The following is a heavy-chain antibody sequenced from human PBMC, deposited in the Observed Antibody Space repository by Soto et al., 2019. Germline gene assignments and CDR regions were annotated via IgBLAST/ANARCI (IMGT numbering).Heavy chain of an antibody. D-gene: IGHD3-16*01. CDR2: IYYSGST. Sequence: TSETLSLTCTVSGGSISSYYWSWIRQPPGKGLEWIGYIYYSGSTNCNPSLKSRVTISVDTSKNQFSLKLSSVTAADTAVYYCARWGGTPDYYYYGMDVWGQGTTVTVSS. V-gene: IGHV4-59*01. J-gene: IGHJ6*02. CDR1: GGSISSYY. CDR3: ARWGGTPDYYYYGMDV.